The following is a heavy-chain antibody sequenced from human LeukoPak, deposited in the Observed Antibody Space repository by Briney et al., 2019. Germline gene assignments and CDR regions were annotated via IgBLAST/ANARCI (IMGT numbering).Heavy chain of an antibody. CDR1: GGSISSGGYY. CDR2: IYYSGST. Sequence: SETLSLTCTVSGGSISSGGYYWSWIRQRPGKGLEWIGYIYYSGSTYYNPSLKSRVTISVDTSKNQFSLKSSSVTAADTAVYYCARGVAAAGTADYWGQGTLVTVSS. V-gene: IGHV4-31*03. J-gene: IGHJ4*02. CDR3: ARGVAAAGTADY. D-gene: IGHD6-13*01.